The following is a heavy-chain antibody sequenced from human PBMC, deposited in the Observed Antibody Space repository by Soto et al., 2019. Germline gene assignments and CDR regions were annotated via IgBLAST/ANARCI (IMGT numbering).Heavy chain of an antibody. Sequence: PGGSLRLSCAASGFTFSDYYMTWIRQAPGKGLEWISYISGSSSYTNYADSVKGRFTISRDNAKNSLYLQMSSLRAEDTAVYYCVRGAFPSRVVAVVMSGVDYWGQGTLVTVSS. CDR1: GFTFSDYY. CDR2: ISGSSSYT. J-gene: IGHJ4*02. D-gene: IGHD2-15*01. V-gene: IGHV3-11*05. CDR3: VRGAFPSRVVAVVMSGVDY.